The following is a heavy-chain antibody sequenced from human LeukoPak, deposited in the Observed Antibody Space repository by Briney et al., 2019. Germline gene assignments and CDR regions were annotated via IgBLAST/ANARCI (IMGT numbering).Heavy chain of an antibody. V-gene: IGHV4-30-2*01. Sequence: SETLSLTCAVSGGSISSGGYSWSWVRQPPGKGLEWIGYIYHSGSTYYNPSLKSRVTISVDRAKNQFSLQLSAVTAADTPVYYCARDLGYDSSEYWGQGTLVTASS. D-gene: IGHD3-22*01. J-gene: IGHJ4*02. CDR2: IYHSGST. CDR3: ARDLGYDSSEY. CDR1: GGSISSGGYS.